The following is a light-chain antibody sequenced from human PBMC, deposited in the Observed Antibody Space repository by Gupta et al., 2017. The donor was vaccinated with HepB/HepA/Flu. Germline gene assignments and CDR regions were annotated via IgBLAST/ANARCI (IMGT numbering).Light chain of an antibody. CDR2: KIS. V-gene: IGKV2-24*01. J-gene: IGKJ1*01. CDR1: QSLVHSNGNTF. CDR3: RQTAHFPRA. Sequence: DIVMTQTSLSSPVALGQPVSISCRSSQSLVHSNGNTFLSWLHQRPGQPPRLLIYKISKRGSGVPDRFSGSGKGAYFTLRISSGEAEDAGVYYCRQTAHFPRAFGQGTXVQI.